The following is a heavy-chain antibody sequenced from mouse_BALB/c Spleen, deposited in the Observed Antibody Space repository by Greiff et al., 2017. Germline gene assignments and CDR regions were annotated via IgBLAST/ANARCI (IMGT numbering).Heavy chain of an antibody. D-gene: IGHD1-2*01. CDR1: GFTFSDYY. CDR3: ARDDYGYGGFDY. J-gene: IGHJ2*01. CDR2: ISDGGSYT. V-gene: IGHV5-4*02. Sequence: EVKLMESGGGLVKPGGSLKLSCAASGFTFSDYYMYWVRQTPEKRLEWVATISDGGSYTYYPDSVKGRFTISRDNAKNNLYLQMSSLKSEDTAMYYCARDDYGYGGFDYWGQGTTLTVSS.